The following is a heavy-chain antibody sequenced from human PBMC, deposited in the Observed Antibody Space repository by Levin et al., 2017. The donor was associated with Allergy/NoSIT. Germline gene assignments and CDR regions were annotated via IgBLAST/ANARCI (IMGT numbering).Heavy chain of an antibody. CDR2: MSGTGGSS. CDR1: GFRFSDYV. J-gene: IGHJ6*02. V-gene: IGHV3-23*01. Sequence: SGGSLRLSCAVSGFRFSDYVLSWVRQAPGKGLEWVSSMSGTGGSSSYGASVRGRFTISRDASKNMVYLQMDSLTAEDTAVYFCAKSYGRFYYYGMDVWGQGTTVVVSS. D-gene: IGHD3-16*01. CDR3: AKSYGRFYYYGMDV.